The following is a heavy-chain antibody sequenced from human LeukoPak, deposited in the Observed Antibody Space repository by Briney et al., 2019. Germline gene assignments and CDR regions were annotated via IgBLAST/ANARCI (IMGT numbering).Heavy chain of an antibody. CDR1: GFTFSIYA. V-gene: IGHV3-23*01. J-gene: IGHJ4*02. CDR3: ANREGGYTYDPFDY. D-gene: IGHD5-18*01. CDR2: IRGSSDTT. Sequence: GSLRLSCAASGFTFSIYAMGWVRQAPGRGQDWVSAIRGSSDTTYYADSVKGRFTISRDNSKNTLYLQMNSLRAEDTAVYYCANREGGYTYDPFDYWGQGTLVTVSS.